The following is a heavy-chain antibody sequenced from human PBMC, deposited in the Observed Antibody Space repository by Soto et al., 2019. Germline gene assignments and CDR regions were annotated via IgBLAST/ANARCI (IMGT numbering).Heavy chain of an antibody. Sequence: GVSLGLSCAASGFTFSSYSMSWVRQAPGKGLEWVSGISGSGESTYYADSVKGRFTISRDNSKNTLYLQMNSLRAEDTAVYYCAKKDGGHCYFGIDHWGQGALVTVSS. CDR3: AKKDGGHCYFGIDH. J-gene: IGHJ4*02. CDR1: GFTFSSYS. D-gene: IGHD2-21*02. CDR2: ISGSGEST. V-gene: IGHV3-23*01.